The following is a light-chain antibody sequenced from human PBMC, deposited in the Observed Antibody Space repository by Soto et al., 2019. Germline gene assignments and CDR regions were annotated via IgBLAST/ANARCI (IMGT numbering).Light chain of an antibody. J-gene: IGLJ3*02. V-gene: IGLV2-14*01. CDR2: EVS. CDR3: SSYTSVSTWV. CDR1: SSDVGAYNY. Sequence: QSALTQPASVSGSPGQSITISCTGTSSDVGAYNYVSWYQQHPGKAPKLMIYEVSNRPSGVSNRFSGSKSGNTASLTISGLQAEDEGDYYCSSYTSVSTWVFGGGTKVTFL.